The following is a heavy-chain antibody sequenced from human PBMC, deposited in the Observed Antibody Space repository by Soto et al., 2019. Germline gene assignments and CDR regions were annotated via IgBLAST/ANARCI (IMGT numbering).Heavy chain of an antibody. CDR1: GGTFSSYA. D-gene: IGHD2-15*01. CDR3: ARAGLGYRHRDYYYYGMDV. V-gene: IGHV1-69*01. Sequence: QVQLVQSGAEVKKPGSSVKVSCKASGGTFSSYAISWVRQAPGQGLEWMGGIIPIFGTANYAQKFQGRVTITADESTSTAYMELSSLRSEDTAVYYCARAGLGYRHRDYYYYGMDVWGQGTTVTVSS. CDR2: IIPIFGTA. J-gene: IGHJ6*02.